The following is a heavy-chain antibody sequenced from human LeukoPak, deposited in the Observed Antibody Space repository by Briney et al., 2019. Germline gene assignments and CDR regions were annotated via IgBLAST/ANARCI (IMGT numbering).Heavy chain of an antibody. CDR3: ARVVVPAAMVDY. D-gene: IGHD2-2*01. CDR1: GGSISSTDYY. Sequence: SETLSLTCTVSGGSISSTDYYWGWIRQPPGKGLEWIGSIYYSGSTYYNPSLKSRVTISVDTSKNQFSLKLSSVTAADTAVYYCARVVVPAAMVDYWGQGTLVTVSS. V-gene: IGHV4-39*07. CDR2: IYYSGST. J-gene: IGHJ4*02.